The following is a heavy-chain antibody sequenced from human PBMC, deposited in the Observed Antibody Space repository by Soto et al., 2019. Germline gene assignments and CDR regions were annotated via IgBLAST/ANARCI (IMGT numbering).Heavy chain of an antibody. CDR3: ARDYDFSF. CDR1: GYSFTSLD. J-gene: IGHJ4*02. Sequence: ASVKVSCKASGYSFTSLDINWVRQTTGQGLEWMGWMQPSSGRTGYAQKFQGRVTITRDTSASTAYMELSSLRSEDTAVYYCARDYDFSFWGQGTLVTVSS. D-gene: IGHD3-3*01. CDR2: MQPSSGRT. V-gene: IGHV1-8*01.